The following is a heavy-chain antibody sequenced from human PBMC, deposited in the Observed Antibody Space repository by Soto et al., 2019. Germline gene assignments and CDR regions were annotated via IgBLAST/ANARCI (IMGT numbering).Heavy chain of an antibody. CDR2: INPNSGGT. D-gene: IGHD6-6*01. CDR1: GYTFTGYY. V-gene: IGHV1-2*02. CDR3: ARAPNPYSSSSGWFDP. J-gene: IGHJ5*02. Sequence: AASGKVSWKASGYTFTGYYMHWVRQAPGQGLEWMGWINPNSGGTNYAQKFQGRVTMTRHTSISTAYMELSRLRSDDTAVYYCARAPNPYSSSSGWFDPWGQGTLVTVSS.